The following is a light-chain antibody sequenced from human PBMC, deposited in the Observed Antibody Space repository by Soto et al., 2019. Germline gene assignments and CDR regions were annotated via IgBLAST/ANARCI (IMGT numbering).Light chain of an antibody. CDR2: GAS. CDR3: QQYAT. CDR1: QSVSSSY. V-gene: IGKV3-20*01. Sequence: IVVTQSPGTLSLSPGERATLSCRASQSVSSSYLAWYQQKPGQAPRLLIYGASSRATGIPDRFSGSGSGTDFTLTISRLEPEDFAVYYCQQYATFGQGTKLEIK. J-gene: IGKJ2*01.